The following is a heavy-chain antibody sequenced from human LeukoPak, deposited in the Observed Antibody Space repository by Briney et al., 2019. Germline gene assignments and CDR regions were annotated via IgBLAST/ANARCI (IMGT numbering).Heavy chain of an antibody. CDR1: GGSISSGSYY. CDR2: IYTSGST. V-gene: IGHV4-61*02. D-gene: IGHD4-17*01. Sequence: SETLSLTCTVSGGSISSGSYYWSWIRQPAGKGLEWIGRIYTSGSTNYNPSLKSRVTISVDTSKNQFSLRLSSVTAADTAVYYCAREGRQDYVYFDYWGQGTLVTVSS. J-gene: IGHJ4*02. CDR3: AREGRQDYVYFDY.